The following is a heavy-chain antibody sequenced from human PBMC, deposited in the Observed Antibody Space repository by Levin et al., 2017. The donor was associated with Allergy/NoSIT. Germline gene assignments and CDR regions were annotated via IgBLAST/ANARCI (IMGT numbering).Heavy chain of an antibody. CDR1: GFTFSSYG. J-gene: IGHJ4*02. V-gene: IGHV3-30*18. D-gene: IGHD3-10*01. Sequence: PGGSLRLSCAASGFTFSSYGMHWVRQAPGKGLEWVAVISYDGSNKYYADSVKGRFTISRDNSKNTLYLQMNSLRAEDTAVYYCAKDLSRAPIYGSGSYYPYWGQGTLVTVSS. CDR2: ISYDGSNK. CDR3: AKDLSRAPIYGSGSYYPY.